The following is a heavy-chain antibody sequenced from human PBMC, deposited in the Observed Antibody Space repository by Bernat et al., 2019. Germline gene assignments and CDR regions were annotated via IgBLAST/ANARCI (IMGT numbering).Heavy chain of an antibody. V-gene: IGHV3-33*01. CDR3: ARAEKGLRMVRGVSSSDY. CDR1: GFTFSSYG. J-gene: IGHJ4*02. CDR2: IWDDGSNN. Sequence: QVQLVESGGGVVQPGRSLRLSCAASGFTFSSYGMHWVRQAPGKGLEWVAVIWDDGSNNYYADSVKGRFTISRYNSKNTLYLQMNSLRAEDTAVYYCARAEKGLRMVRGVSSSDYWGQGTLVTVSS. D-gene: IGHD3-10*01.